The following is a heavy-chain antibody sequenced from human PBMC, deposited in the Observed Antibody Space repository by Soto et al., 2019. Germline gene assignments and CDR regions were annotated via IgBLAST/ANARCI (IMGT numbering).Heavy chain of an antibody. D-gene: IGHD4-17*01. V-gene: IGHV4-39*01. CDR2: IYHSGST. J-gene: IGHJ2*01. Sequence: FETLSLPLTVSWGAISSSGYYWGLIRQPPGKGLEWIGSIYHSGSTYSNPSLKSRVTISVDTSKSQFFLKLSSVTAVDTALYYSARHFYGNWYFDLWGRGTLVTVSS. CDR3: ARHFYGNWYFDL. CDR1: WGAISSSGYY.